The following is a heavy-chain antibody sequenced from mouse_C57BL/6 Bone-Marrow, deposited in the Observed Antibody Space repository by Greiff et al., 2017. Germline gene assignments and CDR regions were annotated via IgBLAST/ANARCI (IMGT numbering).Heavy chain of an antibody. J-gene: IGHJ1*03. CDR1: GFTFSDYY. D-gene: IGHD1-1*01. CDR3: ARHSVPYWYFDV. CDR2: ISNGGGST. V-gene: IGHV5-12*01. Sequence: EVMLVESGGGLVQPGGSLKLSCAASGFTFSDYYMYWVRQTPEKRLEWVAYISNGGGSTYYPDTVKGRFTISRDNATNTLYLQMSRLKSEDTAMYYCARHSVPYWYFDVWGTGTTVTVSS.